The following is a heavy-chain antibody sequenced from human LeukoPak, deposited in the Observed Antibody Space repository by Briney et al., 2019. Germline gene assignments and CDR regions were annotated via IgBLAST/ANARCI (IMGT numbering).Heavy chain of an antibody. Sequence: GGSLRLSCAASGFTFSSYAMSWVRQAPGKGLEWVSAISGSGYSTYYADSVKGRFTISRDNSKNTVYLQMDSLRAEDTAEYYCAKDHLSSSWHYFDYWGQGTLVTVSS. D-gene: IGHD6-13*01. CDR1: GFTFSSYA. V-gene: IGHV3-23*01. CDR2: ISGSGYST. J-gene: IGHJ4*02. CDR3: AKDHLSSSWHYFDY.